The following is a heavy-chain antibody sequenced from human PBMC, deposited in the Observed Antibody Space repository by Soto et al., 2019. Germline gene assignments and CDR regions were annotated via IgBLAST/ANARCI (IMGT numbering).Heavy chain of an antibody. D-gene: IGHD5-12*01. CDR1: GGSFSGYY. V-gene: IGHV4-34*01. Sequence: SETLSLTCAFYGGSFSGYYWSWIRQPPGKGLEWIGEINHSGSTNYNPSLKSRVTISVDTSKNQFSLKLSSVTAADTAVYYCARGRVATLGYWGQGTLVTVSS. CDR2: INHSGST. J-gene: IGHJ4*02. CDR3: ARGRVATLGY.